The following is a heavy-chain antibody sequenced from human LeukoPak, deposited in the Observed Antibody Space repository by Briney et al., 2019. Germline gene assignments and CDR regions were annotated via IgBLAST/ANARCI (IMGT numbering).Heavy chain of an antibody. J-gene: IGHJ4*02. V-gene: IGHV3-7*01. CDR2: IKEDGTEK. CDR1: GFNISDFW. Sequence: PGGSLRLSCAASGFNISDFWMTWVRQAPGKGLEWVANIKEDGTEKHLVDSVKGRFTISRDNTKNTMYLQMNSLRAEDTAVYYCARDGDAAVRGVNFDYWGQGTLVTVSS. CDR3: ARDGDAAVRGVNFDY. D-gene: IGHD3-10*01.